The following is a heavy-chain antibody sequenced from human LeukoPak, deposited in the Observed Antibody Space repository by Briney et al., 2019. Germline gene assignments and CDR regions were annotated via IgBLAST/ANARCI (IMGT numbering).Heavy chain of an antibody. V-gene: IGHV4-61*02. Sequence: SQTLSLTCTVSGGPINSGNYFWSSVWQPAGKGLEWLGRLCSSGTAHYNPSLKTRVTISLDTSKNQFSLNLTSVTAADTALYYCARERAYAGTYSYFDYWGQGILVTVSS. D-gene: IGHD1-26*01. CDR3: ARERAYAGTYSYFDY. CDR1: GGPINSGNYF. CDR2: LCSSGTA. J-gene: IGHJ4*02.